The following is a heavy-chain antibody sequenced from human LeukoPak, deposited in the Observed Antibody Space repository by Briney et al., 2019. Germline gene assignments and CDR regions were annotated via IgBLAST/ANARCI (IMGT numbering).Heavy chain of an antibody. V-gene: IGHV3-33*08. CDR3: AGANSTGYQLEYFDY. CDR2: IWSDASMK. Sequence: GGSLRLSCAASGLTFYSYAMHWVRQAPGKGLEWVAVIWSDASMKYYADSVRGRFSISRDNAKNTLYLEMNSLRDEDTAVYYCAGANSTGYQLEYFDYWGQGTLVTVSS. D-gene: IGHD3-22*01. J-gene: IGHJ4*02. CDR1: GLTFYSYA.